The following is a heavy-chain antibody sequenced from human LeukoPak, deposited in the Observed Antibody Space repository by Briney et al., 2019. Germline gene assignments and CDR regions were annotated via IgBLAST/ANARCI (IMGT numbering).Heavy chain of an antibody. J-gene: IGHJ4*02. CDR1: GFTFSSEA. D-gene: IGHD6-13*01. V-gene: IGHV3-23*01. CDR2: ISPAGGTT. Sequence: GGSLRLSCAVSGFTFSSEAMGWVRQLPGGGLEWVSTISPAGGTTYYAESMKGRFTISRDNSKSTLYLQMNSLRVEDTAVYYCTKVRSGSSSWALRVFDYWGQGALITVSS. CDR3: TKVRSGSSSWALRVFDY.